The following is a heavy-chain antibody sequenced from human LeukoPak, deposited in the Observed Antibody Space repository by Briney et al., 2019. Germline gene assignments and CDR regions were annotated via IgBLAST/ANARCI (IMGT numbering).Heavy chain of an antibody. J-gene: IGHJ4*01. D-gene: IGHD1-26*01. Sequence: SETLSLTCSVSGASMSGGTYYWGGIRQPPGKGLERIGSIYYTGSTYDNPSLKSRVTISVDTSKNQFSLKLSSVTAADAAVYYCARRGGSGRAFDYWGHGTLVTVSS. CDR1: GASMSGGTYY. V-gene: IGHV4-39*01. CDR3: ARRGGSGRAFDY. CDR2: IYYTGST.